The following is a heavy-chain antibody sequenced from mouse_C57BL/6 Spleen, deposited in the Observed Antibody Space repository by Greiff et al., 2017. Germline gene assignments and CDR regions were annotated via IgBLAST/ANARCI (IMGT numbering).Heavy chain of an antibody. V-gene: IGHV1-72*01. CDR3: ARFGNYDWFAY. Sequence: QVQLQQPGAELVKPGASVKLSCKASGYTFTSYWMHWVKQRPGRGLEWIGRIDPNSGGTKYNEKFKSKATLTVDKPSSTADMQLSSLTSEDSAVYYCARFGNYDWFAYWGQGTLVTVSA. J-gene: IGHJ3*01. CDR2: IDPNSGGT. D-gene: IGHD2-1*01. CDR1: GYTFTSYW.